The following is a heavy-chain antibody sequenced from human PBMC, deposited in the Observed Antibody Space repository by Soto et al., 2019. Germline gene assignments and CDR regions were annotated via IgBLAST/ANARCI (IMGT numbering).Heavy chain of an antibody. CDR1: GDTFSSYV. Sequence: QVQLVQSGAELKKTGSSVKVSCRASGDTFSSYVVNWVRQAPGRGLEWMGRIIPVLGTTDYAQNFKGRVTITAEKSTKTVSMELSSLRSEDTAVYYCARRRYCGYDCYHKHYYGMDVWGQGTTVTVAS. V-gene: IGHV1-69*08. D-gene: IGHD2-21*01. CDR3: ARRRYCGYDCYHKHYYGMDV. J-gene: IGHJ6*02. CDR2: IIPVLGTT.